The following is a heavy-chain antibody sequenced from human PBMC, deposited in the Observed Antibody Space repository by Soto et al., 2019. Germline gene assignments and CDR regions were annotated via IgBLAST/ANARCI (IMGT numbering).Heavy chain of an antibody. D-gene: IGHD2-15*01. Sequence: QVQLVQSGAEVKKPGSSVKVSCKASGGTFSSYAISWVRQAPGQGLEWMGGIIPIFGTANYAQKFQGRVTITADESTSTAYMELSSLRSEDTAVYYCARGCSGGSCYSRAYYGMDVWGQGTTVTVSS. V-gene: IGHV1-69*12. CDR1: GGTFSSYA. J-gene: IGHJ6*02. CDR2: IIPIFGTA. CDR3: ARGCSGGSCYSRAYYGMDV.